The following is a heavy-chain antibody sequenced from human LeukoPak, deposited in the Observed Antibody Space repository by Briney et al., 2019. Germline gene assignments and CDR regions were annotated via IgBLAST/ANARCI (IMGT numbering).Heavy chain of an antibody. CDR2: IYTSGST. CDR3: ARGKHEISSSSYNWFVP. D-gene: IGHD6-13*01. J-gene: IGHJ5*02. CDR1: GGSISSGSYY. Sequence: SETLSLTCTVSGGSISSGSYYWSWIRQPAGKGLEWIGRIYTSGSTNYNPSLKSRVTISVDTSKNQFSLKLSSVTAADTAVYYCARGKHEISSSSYNWFVPWGQGTLVTVSS. V-gene: IGHV4-61*02.